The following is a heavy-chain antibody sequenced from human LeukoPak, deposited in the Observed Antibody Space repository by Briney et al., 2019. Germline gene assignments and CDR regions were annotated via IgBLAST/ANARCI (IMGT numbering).Heavy chain of an antibody. V-gene: IGHV1-2*02. CDR1: GYTFTGYY. CDR3: TRSGGVAAVNCYGMDV. Sequence: ASVKVSCKASGYTFTGYYMHWVRQAPGQGLEWMGWINPNSGGTNYAQKFQDRVTMTRDTSISTAYMELSRLKSDDTAVYYCTRSGGVAAVNCYGMDVWGQGTTVTVSS. D-gene: IGHD2-15*01. CDR2: INPNSGGT. J-gene: IGHJ6*02.